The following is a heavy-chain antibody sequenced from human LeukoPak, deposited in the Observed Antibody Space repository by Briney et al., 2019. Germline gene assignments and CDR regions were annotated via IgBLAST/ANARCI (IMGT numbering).Heavy chain of an antibody. Sequence: ASVKVSCKASGYTFTGYYMHWVRQAPGQGLEWMGLINPNSGGTNYAQKFQGRVTMTRDTSISTAYMELSRLRSDDTAVYYCATEYGDYSDGMDVWGQGTTVTVSS. J-gene: IGHJ6*02. CDR2: INPNSGGT. CDR1: GYTFTGYY. CDR3: ATEYGDYSDGMDV. V-gene: IGHV1-2*02. D-gene: IGHD4-17*01.